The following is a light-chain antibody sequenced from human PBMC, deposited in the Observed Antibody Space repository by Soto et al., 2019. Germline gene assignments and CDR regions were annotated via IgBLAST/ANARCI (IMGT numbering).Light chain of an antibody. V-gene: IGLV1-44*01. CDR2: SDD. CDR1: RSNIGSNS. Sequence: QPVLTQPPSASGTPGQRVTIPCSGTRSNIGSNSVSWYQQVPGTAPKLLVYSDDRRPSGVPDRFSASKSGTSASLVISGLQSVDEAEYYCAVWDDSLSGLFVFGTGTQLTVL. J-gene: IGLJ6*01. CDR3: AVWDDSLSGLFV.